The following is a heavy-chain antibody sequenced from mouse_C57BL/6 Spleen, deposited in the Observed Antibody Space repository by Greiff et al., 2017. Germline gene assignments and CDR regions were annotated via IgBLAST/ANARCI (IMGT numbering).Heavy chain of an antibody. J-gene: IGHJ4*01. D-gene: IGHD2-4*01. Sequence: QVQLQQSGAELVRPGASVTLSCKASGYTFTVYEMHWVKQTPVHGLEWIGAIDPETGGTAYNQKFKGKAILTADHSSSTAYMELRSLTSEDSAVYYCTRRDYDYDGNYYAMDYWGQGTSVTVSS. CDR1: GYTFTVYE. V-gene: IGHV1-15*01. CDR3: TRRDYDYDGNYYAMDY. CDR2: IDPETGGT.